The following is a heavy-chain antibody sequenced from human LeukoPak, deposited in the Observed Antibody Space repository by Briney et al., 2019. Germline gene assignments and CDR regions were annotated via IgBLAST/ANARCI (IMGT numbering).Heavy chain of an antibody. J-gene: IGHJ5*02. CDR3: AREAPYYYDSSGYWWFDP. D-gene: IGHD3-22*01. CDR1: GFTFSSYG. CDR2: ISGSGGST. V-gene: IGHV3-23*01. Sequence: PGGSLRLSCAASGFTFSSYGMNWVRQAPGKGLEWVSVISGSGGSTNYADSVKGRFTISRDNSKNTLYLQMNSLRDEDTAVYYCAREAPYYYDSSGYWWFDPWGQGTLVTVSS.